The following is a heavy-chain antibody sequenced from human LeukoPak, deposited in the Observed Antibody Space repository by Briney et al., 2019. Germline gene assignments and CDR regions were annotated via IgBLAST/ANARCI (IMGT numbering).Heavy chain of an antibody. CDR2: IIPIFGTA. V-gene: IGHV1-69*13. CDR3: AGDRDSYGYGY. CDR1: GGTFSSYA. Sequence: ASVNVSCKASGGTFSSYAISWVRQAPGQGLEWMGGIIPIFGTANYAQKFQGRVTITADESTSTAYMELSSLRSEDTAVYYCAGDRDSYGYGYWGQGTLVTVSS. D-gene: IGHD5-18*01. J-gene: IGHJ4*02.